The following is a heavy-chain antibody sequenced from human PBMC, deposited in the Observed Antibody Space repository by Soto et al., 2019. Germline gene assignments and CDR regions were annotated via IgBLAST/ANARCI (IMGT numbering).Heavy chain of an antibody. D-gene: IGHD3-10*02. V-gene: IGHV4-34*01. J-gene: IGHJ1*01. CDR3: ARHEVRIPMFLYYH. CDR1: GGSFSGYY. Sequence: SENLSLTCAVYGGSFSGYYWSWIRQPPGKGLEWIGEINHSGSTNYNPSLKSRVTISVDTSKNQFSLKLSSVTAADTAVYYCARHEVRIPMFLYYHWDPGTLVTGSS. CDR2: INHSGST.